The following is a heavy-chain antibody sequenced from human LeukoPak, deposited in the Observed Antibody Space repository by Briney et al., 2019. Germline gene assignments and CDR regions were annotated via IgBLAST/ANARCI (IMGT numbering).Heavy chain of an antibody. V-gene: IGHV4-38-2*02. CDR3: ARDGYYYDSSGYSYNWFDP. D-gene: IGHD3-22*01. J-gene: IGHJ5*02. CDR1: GYSMSSGYY. Sequence: PSETLSLTCTVSGYSMSSGYYWGWIRQPPGKGLEWIGTIYHSGTTYYNPSLKSRVTISVDTSKNQFSLKLSSVTAADTAVYYCARDGYYYDSSGYSYNWFDPWGQGTLVTVSS. CDR2: IYHSGTT.